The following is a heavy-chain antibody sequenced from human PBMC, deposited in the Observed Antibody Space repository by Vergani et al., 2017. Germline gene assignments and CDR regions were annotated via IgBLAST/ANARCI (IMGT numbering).Heavy chain of an antibody. V-gene: IGHV3-7*01. J-gene: IGHJ6*03. Sequence: EVQLVESGGGLVQPGGSLRLSCAASGFTFSSYWMRWVRQAPGKGLEWVANIKQDGSEKYYVDSVKGRFTISRDNAKNSLYLQMNSLRAEDTAVYYCARDKGMYYYYMDVWGKGTTVTVSS. CDR3: ARDKGMYYYYMDV. CDR1: GFTFSSYW. CDR2: IKQDGSEK.